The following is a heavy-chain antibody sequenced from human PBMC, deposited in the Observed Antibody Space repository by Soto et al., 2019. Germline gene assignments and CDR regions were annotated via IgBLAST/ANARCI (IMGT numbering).Heavy chain of an antibody. V-gene: IGHV3-21*01. CDR3: ARDDIDSSGYYYAY. J-gene: IGHJ4*02. D-gene: IGHD3-22*01. Sequence: EVQLVESGGGLVKPGGSLRLSCAASGFTFSSYSMNWVRQAPGKGLEWVSSISSSSSYIYYEDSVKGRFTISRDNAKNSLYLQMNSLRAEDTAVYYCARDDIDSSGYYYAYWGQGILVTVSS. CDR1: GFTFSSYS. CDR2: ISSSSSYI.